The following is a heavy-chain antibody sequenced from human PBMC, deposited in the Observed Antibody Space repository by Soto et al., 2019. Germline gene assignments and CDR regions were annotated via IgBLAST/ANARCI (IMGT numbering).Heavy chain of an antibody. Sequence: KPSETLSLTCTVSGGSISSSSYYWGWIRQPPGKGLEWIGSIYYSGSTYYNPSLKSRVTISVDTSKNQFSLKLSSVTAADTAVYYCASSVDTAMVFDYWGQGTLFTVSS. J-gene: IGHJ4*02. CDR2: IYYSGST. D-gene: IGHD5-18*01. CDR3: ASSVDTAMVFDY. V-gene: IGHV4-39*01. CDR1: GGSISSSSYY.